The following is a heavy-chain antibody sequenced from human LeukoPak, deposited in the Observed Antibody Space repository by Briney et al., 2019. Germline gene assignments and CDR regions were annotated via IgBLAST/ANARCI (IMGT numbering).Heavy chain of an antibody. Sequence: PSETLSLTCTVSGGSISSYYWSWIRQPPGKGLEWIGEINHSGSTNYNPSLKSRVTISVDTSKNQFSLKLSSVTAADTAVYYCARREIAVAGIISWFDPWGQGTLVTVSS. J-gene: IGHJ5*02. CDR2: INHSGST. CDR3: ARREIAVAGIISWFDP. CDR1: GGSISSYY. D-gene: IGHD6-19*01. V-gene: IGHV4-34*01.